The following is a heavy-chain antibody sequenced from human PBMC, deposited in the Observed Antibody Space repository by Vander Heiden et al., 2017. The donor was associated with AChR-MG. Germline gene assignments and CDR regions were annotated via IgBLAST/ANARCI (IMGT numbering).Heavy chain of an antibody. Sequence: EVQLLESGGGLVQPGGSLRLSCAASGFTFSSYATSWVRQAPGKGLEWVSAISGSGGSTYYADSVKGRFTISRDNSKNTLYLQMNSLRAEDTAVYYCAKDLYYYDSSGQNAFDIWGQGTMVTVSS. CDR1: GFTFSSYA. CDR3: AKDLYYYDSSGQNAFDI. D-gene: IGHD3-22*01. J-gene: IGHJ3*02. CDR2: ISGSGGST. V-gene: IGHV3-23*01.